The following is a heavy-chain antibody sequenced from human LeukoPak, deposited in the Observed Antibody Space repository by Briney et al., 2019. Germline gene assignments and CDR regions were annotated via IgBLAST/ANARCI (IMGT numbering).Heavy chain of an antibody. J-gene: IGHJ4*02. CDR1: GYTFTSYG. Sequence: ASMKVSCRASGYTFTSYGISWVRQAPGQGLEWMGWISAYNGNTNYAQKLQGRVTMTTDTSTSTAYMELRSLRSDDTAVYYCARIVVVPAAPHHFDYWGQGTLVTVSS. CDR3: ARIVVVPAAPHHFDY. V-gene: IGHV1-18*01. D-gene: IGHD2-2*01. CDR2: ISAYNGNT.